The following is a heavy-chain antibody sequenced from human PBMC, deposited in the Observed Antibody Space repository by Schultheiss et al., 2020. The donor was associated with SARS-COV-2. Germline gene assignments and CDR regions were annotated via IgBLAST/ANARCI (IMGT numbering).Heavy chain of an antibody. J-gene: IGHJ6*02. D-gene: IGHD2-2*01. Sequence: GGSLRLSCAAAGFTFSNFAMSWVRQAPGKGPEWVSSISGSGGSTYYADSVKGRFTISRDNSKNTLYLQMNSLRAEDTAVYYCAKGGYCSSTSCFETYGLDVWGQGTTVTVSS. CDR2: ISGSGGST. V-gene: IGHV3-23*01. CDR3: AKGGYCSSTSCFETYGLDV. CDR1: GFTFSNFA.